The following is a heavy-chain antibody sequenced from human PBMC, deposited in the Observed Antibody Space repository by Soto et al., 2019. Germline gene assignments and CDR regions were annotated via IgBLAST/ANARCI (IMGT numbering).Heavy chain of an antibody. Sequence: GASVKVSCTVSGYTLTELSMHWVRQAPGKGLEWMGGFDPEDGETIYAQKFQGRVTMTEDTSTDTAYMELSSLRSEDTAVYYCAHLPDYDILTGYHDFDYWGQGTLVTVS. D-gene: IGHD3-9*01. V-gene: IGHV1-24*01. J-gene: IGHJ4*02. CDR1: GYTLTELS. CDR3: AHLPDYDILTGYHDFDY. CDR2: FDPEDGET.